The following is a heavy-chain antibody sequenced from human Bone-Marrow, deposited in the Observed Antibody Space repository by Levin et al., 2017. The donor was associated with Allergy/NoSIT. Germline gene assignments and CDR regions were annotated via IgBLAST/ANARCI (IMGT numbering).Heavy chain of an antibody. J-gene: IGHJ6*03. CDR2: IYTSGST. D-gene: IGHD6-13*01. V-gene: IGHV4-61*02. CDR3: ARVGHVRERSSTSWYSFSYYYMDV. CDR1: GGSISSGNYY. Sequence: SETLSLTCTVSGGSISSGNYYWSWIRQPAGERLEWIGRIYTSGSTNYNPSLKSRVTISLDTSKNQFSLKLTSVTAADTAVYYCARVGHVRERSSTSWYSFSYYYMDVWGKGTTVTVSS.